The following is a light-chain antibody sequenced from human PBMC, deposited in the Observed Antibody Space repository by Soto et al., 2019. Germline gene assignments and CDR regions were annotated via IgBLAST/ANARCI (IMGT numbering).Light chain of an antibody. CDR3: SSYTSSSTLDV. CDR1: SSDVGSYNY. Sequence: QSVLTQPASVSGSPGQSITISCTGTSSDVGSYNYVSWYQQHPGKAPKLMIYEVSNRPSGVSNRFSGSKSGNTASLTISGLQAEDEAHYYCSSYTSSSTLDVFGTGTKVTVL. V-gene: IGLV2-14*01. CDR2: EVS. J-gene: IGLJ1*01.